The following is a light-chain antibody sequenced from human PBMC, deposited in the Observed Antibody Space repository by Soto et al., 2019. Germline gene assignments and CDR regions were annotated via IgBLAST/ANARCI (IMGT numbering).Light chain of an antibody. Sequence: SALPPPASVAGSPWQSITLSCTGTSSDVGSYSLVSWYQPPPGKAPKLLIYEGSKRPSGVSNRFSGSKSGNTASLTISGLQAEDEADYYCCSYAGSSTLVFGGGTKLTVL. CDR3: CSYAGSSTLV. J-gene: IGLJ2*01. V-gene: IGLV2-23*01. CDR1: SSDVGSYSL. CDR2: EGS.